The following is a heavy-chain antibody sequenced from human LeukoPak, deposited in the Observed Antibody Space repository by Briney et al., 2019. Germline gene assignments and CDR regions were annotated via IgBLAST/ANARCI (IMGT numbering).Heavy chain of an antibody. Sequence: ASVKVSCKVSGYTLTELVIHWVRQAPGKGLEWMGGFDPEDGETIYAQKFQGRVTMTEDTSTDTAYMALSSLRSEDTAVYYCATNSGGYVLYWGQENLVTVSS. V-gene: IGHV1-24*01. CDR1: GYTLTELV. CDR2: FDPEDGET. J-gene: IGHJ4*02. CDR3: ATNSGGYVLY. D-gene: IGHD1-26*01.